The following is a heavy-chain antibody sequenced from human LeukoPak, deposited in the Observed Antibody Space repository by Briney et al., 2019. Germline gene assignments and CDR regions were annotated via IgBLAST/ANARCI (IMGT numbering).Heavy chain of an antibody. D-gene: IGHD1-1*01. CDR3: ARVVYTTGGSFPFDY. Sequence: SETLSLTCTVSGGSISSGDYYWRWSRQPPGKGREWIGYIYYSGSTYYNPSLKSRVTISVDTSKNQFSLKLSSVTAADTAVYYCARVVYTTGGSFPFDYWGQGTLVTVSS. CDR1: GGSISSGDYY. CDR2: IYYSGST. J-gene: IGHJ4*02. V-gene: IGHV4-30-4*08.